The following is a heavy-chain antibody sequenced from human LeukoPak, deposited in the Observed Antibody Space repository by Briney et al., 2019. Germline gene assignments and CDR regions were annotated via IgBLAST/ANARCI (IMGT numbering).Heavy chain of an antibody. D-gene: IGHD3-10*01. J-gene: IGHJ4*02. Sequence: TGGSLRLSCAASGFTFSNAWLNWVRQAPGKGLEWVGHIKSKTDGGTTDYAAPVKGRFTISRDDSKNTLFLRMNSLKTEDTAVYYCTLPWGSGSYYDYWGQGTLVTVSS. CDR3: TLPWGSGSYYDY. CDR1: GFTFSNAW. V-gene: IGHV3-15*01. CDR2: IKSKTDGGTT.